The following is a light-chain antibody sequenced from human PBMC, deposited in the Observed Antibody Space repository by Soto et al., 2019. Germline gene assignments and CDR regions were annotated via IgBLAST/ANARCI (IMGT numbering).Light chain of an antibody. Sequence: VLTQSPGTLSLSPVEIDPLSCRCSQSVSSNLAWYQQQPGQAPRLLIYGVSNRATGIPDRFSGSGSGTDFILTISRLEPEDFALYYCGQFVSSPPRKCGQGTTGDIK. CDR1: QSVSSN. CDR3: GQFVSSPPRK. V-gene: IGKV3-20*01. CDR2: GVS. J-gene: IGKJ1*01.